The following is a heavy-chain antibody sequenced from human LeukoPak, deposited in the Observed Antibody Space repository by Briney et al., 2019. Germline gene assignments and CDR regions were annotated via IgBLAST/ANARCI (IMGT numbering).Heavy chain of an antibody. V-gene: IGHV3-30*18. CDR3: ANGAAAGTWTALDY. Sequence: GGSLRLSCAASGFTFSNYGMHWVRQAPGKGLEWVAVISYDGNNKYYADSVKGRFTISRDNSKNTLYLQMNSLRAEDTAVYYCANGAAAGTWTALDYWGQGTLVTVSS. D-gene: IGHD6-13*01. CDR2: ISYDGNNK. J-gene: IGHJ4*02. CDR1: GFTFSNYG.